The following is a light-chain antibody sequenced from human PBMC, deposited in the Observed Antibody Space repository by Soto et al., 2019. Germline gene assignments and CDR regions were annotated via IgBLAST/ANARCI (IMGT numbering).Light chain of an antibody. CDR3: QQYNNWTGT. CDR2: GAS. Sequence: ETVITQSPATLSVSPGERATLSCRDSQSVSTNLAWYQHKPGKAPRLLISGASPRDTGLPARFSGSGAGTEFTPTISSLQSEDFAVYDCQQYNNWTGTFGQGTKVDIK. V-gene: IGKV3D-15*01. CDR1: QSVSTN. J-gene: IGKJ1*01.